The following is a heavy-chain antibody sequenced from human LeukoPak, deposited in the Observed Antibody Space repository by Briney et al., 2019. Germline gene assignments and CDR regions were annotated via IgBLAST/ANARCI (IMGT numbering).Heavy chain of an antibody. D-gene: IGHD3-22*01. V-gene: IGHV3-15*07. Sequence: PGGSLRLSCAASGFTFSNAWMNWVRQAPGKGLEWVGHIKSKTDGGTTDYAAPVKDRFTISRDDSKNTLYLQMNSLKTEDTAVYYCTTWDYYDSSAPLDYWGKGTLVTVSS. CDR2: IKSKTDGGTT. CDR3: TTWDYYDSSAPLDY. CDR1: GFTFSNAW. J-gene: IGHJ4*02.